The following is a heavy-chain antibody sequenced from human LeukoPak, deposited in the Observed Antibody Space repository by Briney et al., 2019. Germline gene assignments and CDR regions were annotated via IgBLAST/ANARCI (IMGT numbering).Heavy chain of an antibody. Sequence: GRSLRLSCAASGFTFSSYGMHWVRQAPGKGLEWVAVIWNDGSNKYYADSVKGRFTISRDNSKNTLYLQMNSLRAEDTAVYYCARYGSTSWPTIGYWGQGTLVTVSS. J-gene: IGHJ4*02. V-gene: IGHV3-33*01. CDR2: IWNDGSNK. D-gene: IGHD2-2*01. CDR1: GFTFSSYG. CDR3: ARYGSTSWPTIGY.